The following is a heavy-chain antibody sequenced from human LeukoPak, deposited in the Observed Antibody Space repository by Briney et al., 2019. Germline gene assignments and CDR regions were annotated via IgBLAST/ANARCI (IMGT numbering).Heavy chain of an antibody. CDR2: INPHSGGT. CDR3: ARGSTWNFDY. D-gene: IGHD1-1*01. CDR1: GYTFTDSY. V-gene: IGHV1-2*02. Sequence: ASVNVSCKASGYTFTDSYIHWVRQAPGQGLEWMGWINPHSGGTNYAQKFQGRVTMTREKSISTAYMEVRSLRSDDTAVYYCARGSTWNFDYWGQGTLVTVSS. J-gene: IGHJ4*02.